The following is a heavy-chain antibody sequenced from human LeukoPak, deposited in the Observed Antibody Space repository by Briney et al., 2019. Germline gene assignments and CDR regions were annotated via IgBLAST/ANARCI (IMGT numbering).Heavy chain of an antibody. V-gene: IGHV3-64D*06. CDR1: GFTFSSYA. CDR3: VKGIVVVAARAFDY. Sequence: GGSLRLSCSASGFTFSSYAMHWVRHAQGKGLKYVSAISSNGASTYYADSVKGRFTISRDNSKNTMYLQMSNLRREDTAVYYCVKGIVVVAARAFDYWGQGTLVTVSS. CDR2: ISSNGAST. J-gene: IGHJ4*02. D-gene: IGHD2-21*02.